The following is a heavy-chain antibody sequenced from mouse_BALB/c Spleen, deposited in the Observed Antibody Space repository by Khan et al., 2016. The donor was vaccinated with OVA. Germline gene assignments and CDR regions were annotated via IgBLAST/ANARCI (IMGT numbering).Heavy chain of an antibody. CDR1: VLSLSNYG. Sequence: QVQLKESGPGLVAPSQSLSITCTVSVLSLSNYGVSWVRQPPGKGLEWLGVIWGDGNTNYHSVLKTRLSISKDNSKSQVFLKLNSLQTDDTATYYCAIIYYGYDWFIYWGQGTLVTVSA. V-gene: IGHV2-3*01. D-gene: IGHD2-2*01. J-gene: IGHJ3*01. CDR2: IWGDGNT. CDR3: AIIYYGYDWFIY.